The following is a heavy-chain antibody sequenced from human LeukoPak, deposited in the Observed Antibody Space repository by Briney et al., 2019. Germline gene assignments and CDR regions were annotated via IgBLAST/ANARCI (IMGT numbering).Heavy chain of an antibody. CDR2: ISSGSSTI. J-gene: IGHJ4*02. Sequence: GGSLRLSCAPSGFNFRTYSMNWVRQAPGKGLEWVSYISSGSSTIYYAHSLKGRFTISRDNAKNSLYLQMNSLRDEDTAVYYCARGGLEWLSYWGQGTMVTVSS. CDR1: GFNFRTYS. CDR3: ARGGLEWLSY. D-gene: IGHD6-19*01. V-gene: IGHV3-48*02.